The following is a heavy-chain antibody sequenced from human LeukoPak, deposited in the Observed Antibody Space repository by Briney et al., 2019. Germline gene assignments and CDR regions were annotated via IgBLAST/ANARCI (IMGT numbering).Heavy chain of an antibody. V-gene: IGHV5-51*01. CDR2: IYPGDSDT. CDR1: GYSFTSYW. D-gene: IGHD2-2*02. CDR3: ARTKYCSSTSCYRTYYFDY. J-gene: IGHJ4*02. Sequence: GESLKISCKGSGYSFTSYWIGWVRQMPGKGLEWMGIIYPGDSDTRYSPSFQGQVTISADKSISTAYLQWSSLKASDTAMYYCARTKYCSSTSCYRTYYFDYWGQGTLVTVSS.